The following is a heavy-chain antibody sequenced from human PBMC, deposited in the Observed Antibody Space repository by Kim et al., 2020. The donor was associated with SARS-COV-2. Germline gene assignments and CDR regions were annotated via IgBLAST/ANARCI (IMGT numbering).Heavy chain of an antibody. CDR3: ARTNNLDS. CDR2: IGSGGVNT. D-gene: IGHD1-7*01. J-gene: IGHJ4*02. Sequence: GGSLRLSCAAAGFTFSSYAMNWVRQAPGKGLEWVATIGSGGVNTFYADSVKGRFTISRDTSKNTLYLQMNSLRAEDTALYYCARTNNLDSWGQGTLAT. V-gene: IGHV3-23*01. CDR1: GFTFSSYA.